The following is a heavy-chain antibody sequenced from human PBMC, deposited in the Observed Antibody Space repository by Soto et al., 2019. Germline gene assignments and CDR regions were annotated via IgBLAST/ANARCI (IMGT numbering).Heavy chain of an antibody. D-gene: IGHD3-16*01. CDR1: GFSVNTGGVG. CDR2: IYWDDDK. J-gene: IGHJ4*02. CDR3: AHSLSLTANRRLRFYYFDY. V-gene: IGHV2-5*02. Sequence: QITLKESGPTLVKPTQTLTLTCTFSGFSVNTGGVGVGWIRQPPGKGLEWLAFIYWDDDKMYSPSLDSRLTITKETSKNQVVLTMTNKDHEETDKHDCAHSLSLTANRRLRFYYFDYWRQGTLVTVS.